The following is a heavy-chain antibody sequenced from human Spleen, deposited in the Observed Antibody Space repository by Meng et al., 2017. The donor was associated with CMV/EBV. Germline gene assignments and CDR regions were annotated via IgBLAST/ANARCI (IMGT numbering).Heavy chain of an antibody. CDR1: GGSFSIDYW. D-gene: IGHD2-21*02. Sequence: GSLRLSCAVSGGSFSIDYWWSWVRQTPGKGLQWLGELHHSGTTTYNPSLNSRVTFSLDKSKNEFSLKLTSVTVADTAVYYCARVTKGDYYFDYWGQGTLVTVSS. V-gene: IGHV4-4*02. CDR2: LHHSGTT. J-gene: IGHJ4*02. CDR3: ARVTKGDYYFDY.